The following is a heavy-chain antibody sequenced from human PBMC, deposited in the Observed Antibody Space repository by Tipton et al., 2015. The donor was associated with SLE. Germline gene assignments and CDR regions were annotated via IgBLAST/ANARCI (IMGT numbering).Heavy chain of an antibody. Sequence: QLVQSGAEVKKPGASVKVSCKASGYTFTSYDINWVRQATGQGLEWMGWMNPNSGNTGYAQKFQGRVTMTRNTSVSTAYMELSSLRSEDTAVYYCARAPPVSYYYYYMDVWGKGTTATVSS. CDR2: MNPNSGNT. J-gene: IGHJ6*03. CDR3: ARAPPVSYYYYYMDV. V-gene: IGHV1-8*02. CDR1: GYTFTSYD.